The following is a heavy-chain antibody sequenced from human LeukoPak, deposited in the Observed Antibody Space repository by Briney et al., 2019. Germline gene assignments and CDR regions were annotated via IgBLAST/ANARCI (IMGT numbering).Heavy chain of an antibody. CDR1: GGSISSGDYY. V-gene: IGHV4-30-4*01. J-gene: IGHJ4*02. Sequence: SQTLSLTCTVSGGSISSGDYYWSWSRQPPGKGLEWIGYIYYSGSTYYNPSLKSRVTISVDTSKNQFSLKLSSVTAADTAVYFCARLLSWFGTGSNYFDYWGQGTLVTVSS. CDR3: ARLLSWFGTGSNYFDY. D-gene: IGHD3-10*01. CDR2: IYYSGST.